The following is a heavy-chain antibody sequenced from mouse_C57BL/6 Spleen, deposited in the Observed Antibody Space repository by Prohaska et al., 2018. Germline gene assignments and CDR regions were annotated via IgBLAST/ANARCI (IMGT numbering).Heavy chain of an antibody. D-gene: IGHD4-1*01. CDR3: ARSGTGGYYFDY. J-gene: IGHJ2*01. CDR1: GYAFSSSW. Sequence: TSCKASGYAFSSSWMNWVKQRPGKGLEWIGRIYPGDGDTNYNGKFKGKATLTADKSSSTAYMQLSSLTSEDSAVYFCARSGTGGYYFDYWSQGTTLTVSS. CDR2: IYPGDGDT. V-gene: IGHV1-82*01.